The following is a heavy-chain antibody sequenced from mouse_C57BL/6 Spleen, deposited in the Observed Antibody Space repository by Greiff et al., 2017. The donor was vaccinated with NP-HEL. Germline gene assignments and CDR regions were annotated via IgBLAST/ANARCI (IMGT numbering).Heavy chain of an antibody. CDR1: GYTFTSYW. Sequence: QVQLQQPGAELVKPGASVKLSCKASGYTFTSYWMHWVKQRPGQGLEWIGMIHPNSGSTNYNEKFKSKATLTEDKSSSTAYMQLSSLTSEDSAVYYCAIIDDEFLDYWGQGTTLTVSA. V-gene: IGHV1-64*01. CDR3: AIIDDEFLDY. CDR2: IHPNSGST. J-gene: IGHJ2*01.